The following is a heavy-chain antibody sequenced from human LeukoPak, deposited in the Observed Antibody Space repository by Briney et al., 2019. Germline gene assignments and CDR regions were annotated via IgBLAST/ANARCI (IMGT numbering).Heavy chain of an antibody. CDR3: AKDADLYFDN. V-gene: IGHV3-30*18. Sequence: GGSLRLSCVASGFTFSDYGMHWVRQVPGKGLEWVAVISYHERNKYYSDSVGGRFSISRDNSKNTLYLQMNSLRNEDTAVYYCAKDADLYFDNWGQGTPVTVSS. CDR1: GFTFSDYG. J-gene: IGHJ4*02. CDR2: ISYHERNK.